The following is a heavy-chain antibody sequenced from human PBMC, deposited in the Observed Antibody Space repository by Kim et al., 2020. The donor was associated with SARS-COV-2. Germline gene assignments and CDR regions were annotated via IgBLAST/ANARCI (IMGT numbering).Heavy chain of an antibody. Sequence: SETLSLTCAVYGVSFSGYYWSWIRQPPGKGLEWIGEINHSGSTNYNPSPKSRGTITVDKSKNQFPLKLSSVTAADTAVYYCARGLPAAQQRYAYDYWGQGALVAVSS. CDR1: GVSFSGYY. CDR3: ARGLPAAQQRYAYDY. CDR2: INHSGST. J-gene: IGHJ4*02. V-gene: IGHV4-34*01. D-gene: IGHD3-16*01.